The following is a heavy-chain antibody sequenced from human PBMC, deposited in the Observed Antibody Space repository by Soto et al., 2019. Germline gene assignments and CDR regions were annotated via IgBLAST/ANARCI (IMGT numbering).Heavy chain of an antibody. CDR1: GYSFTSYW. Sequence: GESLKISCKGSGYSFTSYWISWVRQMPGKGLEWMGRIDHSDSYTNYSPSFQGHVTISADKSISTAYLQWSSLKASDTAMYYCHANVVLRATHFYCMDVWGQGTTVTVSS. V-gene: IGHV5-10-1*01. CDR3: HANVVLRATHFYCMDV. D-gene: IGHD2-21*01. CDR2: IDHSDSYT. J-gene: IGHJ6*02.